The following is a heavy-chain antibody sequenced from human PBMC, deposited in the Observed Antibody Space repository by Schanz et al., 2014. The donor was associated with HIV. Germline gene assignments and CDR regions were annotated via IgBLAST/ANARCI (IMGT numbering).Heavy chain of an antibody. CDR3: ANEEVPNDY. CDR2: ISASGGNT. V-gene: IGHV3-23*01. Sequence: EVQLLESGGGLVQPGGSLRLSCAASGFTFSTFAMSWVRQAPGKGLEWVSAISASGGNTYYPDSVKGRFTISRDNSKNTLYLQMNSLRVEDTAVYYCANEEVPNDYWGQGTLVTVSS. CDR1: GFTFSTFA. J-gene: IGHJ4*02.